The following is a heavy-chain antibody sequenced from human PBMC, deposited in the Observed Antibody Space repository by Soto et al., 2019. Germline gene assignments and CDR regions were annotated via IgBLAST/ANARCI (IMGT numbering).Heavy chain of an antibody. CDR1: GFTFSDYY. V-gene: IGHV3-72*01. CDR3: TTALVRASTTLSY. J-gene: IGHJ4*02. Sequence: PGGSLRLSCAASGFTFSDYYIDWVRQAPGKGLEWVGRIRKKSDSYSTEYAASVKGRFTISRDDSKNSLYLQSNSLKTDDTAVYFCTTALVRASTTLSYWGQGVLVTVSS. CDR2: IRKKSDSYST. D-gene: IGHD1-26*01.